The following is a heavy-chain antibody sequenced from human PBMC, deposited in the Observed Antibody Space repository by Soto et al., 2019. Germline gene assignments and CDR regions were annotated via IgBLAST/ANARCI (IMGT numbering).Heavy chain of an antibody. Sequence: PGGSLRLSCAASGFTFSSYGMHWVRQAPGKGLEWVAVISYDGSNKYYADSVKGRFTISRDNSKNTLYLQMNSLRAEDTAVYYCAKDHYGSGSYYTGAIDYWGQGTLVTVSS. CDR1: GFTFSSYG. V-gene: IGHV3-30*18. D-gene: IGHD3-10*01. CDR3: AKDHYGSGSYYTGAIDY. J-gene: IGHJ4*02. CDR2: ISYDGSNK.